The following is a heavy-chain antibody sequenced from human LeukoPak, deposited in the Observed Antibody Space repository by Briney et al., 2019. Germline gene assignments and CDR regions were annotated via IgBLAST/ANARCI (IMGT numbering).Heavy chain of an antibody. CDR1: GFTFSGYG. CDR2: ISYDGSNK. D-gene: IGHD1-26*01. V-gene: IGHV3-30*03. CDR3: AGVGATIPFDY. Sequence: GGSLRLSCAASGFTFSGYGMHWVRQAPGKGLEWVAVISYDGSNKYYADSVKGRFTISRDNSKNTLYLQMNSLRAEDTAVYYCAGVGATIPFDYWGQGTLVTVSS. J-gene: IGHJ4*02.